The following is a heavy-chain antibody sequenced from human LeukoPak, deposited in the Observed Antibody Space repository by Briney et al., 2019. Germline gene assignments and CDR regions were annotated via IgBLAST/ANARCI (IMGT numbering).Heavy chain of an antibody. CDR2: IHSGGST. CDR1: GFTVSSNY. D-gene: IGHD2-2*01. V-gene: IGHV3-53*01. Sequence: GGSLRLSCAASGFTVSSNYMSWVRQAPGKGLEWVSIIHSGGSTYYADSVKGRFTISRDNSKNTLYLQMNSLRAEDTAVYYCAKGGLGCSSTSCFDYWGQGTLVTVSS. J-gene: IGHJ4*02. CDR3: AKGGLGCSSTSCFDY.